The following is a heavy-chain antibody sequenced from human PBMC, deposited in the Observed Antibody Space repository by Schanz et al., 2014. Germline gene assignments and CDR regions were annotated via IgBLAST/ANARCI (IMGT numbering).Heavy chain of an antibody. D-gene: IGHD7-27*01. J-gene: IGHJ3*02. CDR1: GVSISSHY. CDR2: MYHSGST. Sequence: QVQLKESGPGLVKPSETLSLTCTVSGVSISSHYWTWIRQPPGKGLELIGYMYHSGSTKYNPSLKSRVTMSVDTSKKQFSLRLSSVSAADTAVYYCARENLNWEAFDIWGQGTVVTVSS. CDR3: ARENLNWEAFDI. V-gene: IGHV4-59*11.